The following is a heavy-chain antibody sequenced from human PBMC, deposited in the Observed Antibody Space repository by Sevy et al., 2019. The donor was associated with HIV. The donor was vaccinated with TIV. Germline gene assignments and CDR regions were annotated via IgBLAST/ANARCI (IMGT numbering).Heavy chain of an antibody. V-gene: IGHV1-2*04. D-gene: IGHD2-2*01. Sequence: VKVSCKASGYTFTGYYMHWVRQAPGQGLEWMGWINPNSGGTNYAQKFQGWVTMTRDTSLSTAYMVLSRTRSDDSAVYYCARGADCRSTSCRTPYYYYYYMDVWGKGTTVTVSS. CDR3: ARGADCRSTSCRTPYYYYYYMDV. J-gene: IGHJ6*03. CDR2: INPNSGGT. CDR1: GYTFTGYY.